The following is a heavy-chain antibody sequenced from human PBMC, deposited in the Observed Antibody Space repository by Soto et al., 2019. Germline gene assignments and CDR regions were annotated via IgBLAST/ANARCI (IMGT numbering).Heavy chain of an antibody. CDR3: ARGGYDSSGYYYGAFDI. Sequence: GASVKVSCKASDYTFTSYGISWVRQAPGQGLEWMGWISAYNGNTNYAQKLQGRVTMTTDTSTSTAYMELRSLRSDDTAVYYCARGGYDSSGYYYGAFDIWGQGTMVTVSS. CDR2: ISAYNGNT. J-gene: IGHJ3*02. D-gene: IGHD3-22*01. CDR1: DYTFTSYG. V-gene: IGHV1-18*01.